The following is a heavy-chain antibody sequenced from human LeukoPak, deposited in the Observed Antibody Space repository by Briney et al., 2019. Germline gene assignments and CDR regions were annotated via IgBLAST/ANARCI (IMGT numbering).Heavy chain of an antibody. CDR1: GGSISSYY. CDR3: ARTQYYDFWSVITYFDY. D-gene: IGHD3-3*01. V-gene: IGHV4-4*07. Sequence: PSETLSLTCTVSGGSISSYYWIWIRQPAGKGLEWIGRIYTSGSTNYNPSLKSRVTMSVDTSKNQFSLKLSSVTAADTAVYYCARTQYYDFWSVITYFDYWGQGTLVTVSS. J-gene: IGHJ4*02. CDR2: IYTSGST.